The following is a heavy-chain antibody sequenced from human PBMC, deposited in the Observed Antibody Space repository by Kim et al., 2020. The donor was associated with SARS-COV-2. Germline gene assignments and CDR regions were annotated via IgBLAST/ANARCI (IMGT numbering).Heavy chain of an antibody. V-gene: IGHV4-59*01. D-gene: IGHD1-7*01. J-gene: IGHJ3*02. CDR1: SGSISGYY. CDR2: IYYNGNT. CDR3: ATAPYNWNYHDTFAI. Sequence: SETLSLTCTLSSGSISGYYWTWIRQPPRGGLEWIGYIYYNGNTNYNPSLKSRVIISLDTSKNQFSLKLSSVTAADTAVYYCATAPYNWNYHDTFAIWGPGTMVSVSS.